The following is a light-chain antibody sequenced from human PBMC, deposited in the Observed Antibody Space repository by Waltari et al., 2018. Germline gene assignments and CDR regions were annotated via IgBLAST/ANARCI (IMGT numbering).Light chain of an antibody. J-gene: IGLJ1*01. Sequence: QSALTQPASVSWSPGQSITIPCTETSRDVGNYNVVSWYQHHPGKAPKLMIYEGNKRPAGVSDLFSGSKSGNRASLTISGLQAEDEADYYCCSYASSSGYVFGTGTEVTVL. V-gene: IGLV2-23*01. CDR3: CSYASSSGYV. CDR1: SRDVGNYNV. CDR2: EGN.